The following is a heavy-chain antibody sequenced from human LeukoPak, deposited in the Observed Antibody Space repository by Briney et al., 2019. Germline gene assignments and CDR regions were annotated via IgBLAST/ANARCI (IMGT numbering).Heavy chain of an antibody. CDR1: GYTLTELS. CDR3: ATAKIVGATAVHLFDY. CDR2: FDPEDGET. Sequence: GASVKVSCKVSGYTLTELSMHWVRQAPGKGLEWMGGFDPEDGETIYAQKFQGRVTMTEDTSTDTAYMELSSLRSEDTAVYYCATAKIVGATAVHLFDYWGQGTLVTVSS. V-gene: IGHV1-24*01. J-gene: IGHJ4*02. D-gene: IGHD1-26*01.